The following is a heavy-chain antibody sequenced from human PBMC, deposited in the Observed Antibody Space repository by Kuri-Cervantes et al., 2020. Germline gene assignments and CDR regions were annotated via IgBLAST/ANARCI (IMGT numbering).Heavy chain of an antibody. D-gene: IGHD3-10*01. CDR1: GYTFTSYA. CDR3: AREGLYGSGSYYNRVDDY. V-gene: IGHV1-3*01. Sequence: ASVKVSCKASGYTFTSYAMNWVRQAPGQRLEWMGWINAGNGDTKYSQKFQGRVTITRDASASTAYMALSSLRSEDTAVYYCAREGLYGSGSYYNRVDDYWGQGTLVTVSS. CDR2: INAGNGDT. J-gene: IGHJ4*02.